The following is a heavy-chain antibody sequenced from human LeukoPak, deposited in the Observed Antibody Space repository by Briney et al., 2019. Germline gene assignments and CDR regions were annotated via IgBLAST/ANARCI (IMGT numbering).Heavy chain of an antibody. CDR3: ARDSLLDIVVVPAARGGSFDP. V-gene: IGHV1-46*01. D-gene: IGHD2-2*01. CDR1: GYTFTSYY. Sequence: ASEKVSCKASGYTFTSYYMHWVRQAPGQGLEWMGIINPSGGSTSYAQKFQGRVTMTRDTSTSTVYMELSSLRSEDTAVYYCARDSLLDIVVVPAARGGSFDPWGQGTLVTVSS. CDR2: INPSGGST. J-gene: IGHJ5*02.